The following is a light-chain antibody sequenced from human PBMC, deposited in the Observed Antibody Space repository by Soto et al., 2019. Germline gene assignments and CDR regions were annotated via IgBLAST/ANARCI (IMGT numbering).Light chain of an antibody. V-gene: IGLV2-14*03. CDR3: SSYTTRSTEV. CDR1: SSDVGAFNY. CDR2: DVT. Sequence: QSVLTQPASVSGSPGQSITISCIGTSSDVGAFNYVSWYQHHPGKAPKLIIYDVTDRPSGVSTRFSASKSGNTASLTISGLQAEDEADYYCSSYTTRSTEVFGTGTKVTVL. J-gene: IGLJ1*01.